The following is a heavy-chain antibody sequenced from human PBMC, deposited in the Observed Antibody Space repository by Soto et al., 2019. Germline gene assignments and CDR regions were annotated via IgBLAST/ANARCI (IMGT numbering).Heavy chain of an antibody. Sequence: ASVKVSCKSSGYTFTNFGISWVRQAPGQGLEWMGWISAYNGNTNYAQNFQGRVTMTTDTSTSTAYMELRSLRSDDTAVYYCARDEWELLPSYYYYGMDVWGQGTTVTVSS. CDR2: ISAYNGNT. CDR1: GYTFTNFG. CDR3: ARDEWELLPSYYYYGMDV. D-gene: IGHD1-26*01. V-gene: IGHV1-18*01. J-gene: IGHJ6*02.